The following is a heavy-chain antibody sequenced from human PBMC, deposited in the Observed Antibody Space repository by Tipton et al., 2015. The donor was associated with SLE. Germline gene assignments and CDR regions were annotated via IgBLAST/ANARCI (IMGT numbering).Heavy chain of an antibody. D-gene: IGHD3-3*01. CDR3: ARGFARYGMDV. CDR2: INHSGST. J-gene: IGHJ6*02. CDR1: GGSFSGYY. Sequence: TLSLTCAVYGGSFSGYYWSWIRQPPGKGLEWIGEINHSGSTNYNPSLKSRVTISVDTSKNQFSLKLSSVTAADTAVYYCARGFARYGMDVWGQGTTVTVSS. V-gene: IGHV4-34*01.